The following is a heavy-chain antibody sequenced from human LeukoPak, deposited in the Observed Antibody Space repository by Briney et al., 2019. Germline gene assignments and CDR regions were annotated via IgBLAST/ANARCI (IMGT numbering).Heavy chain of an antibody. D-gene: IGHD5-18*01. CDR3: ARDGDYSSGYGKDC. V-gene: IGHV3-30-3*01. J-gene: IGHJ4*02. CDR1: GFTFSNYA. Sequence: GGSLRLSCAASGFTFSNYAMPWVRQAPGKGLEWVARIASDGSSQHYADSVKGRVTISRDNSRNILYLQVNSLSAEDTAVYYCARDGDYSSGYGKDCWGQGTLVTVSS. CDR2: IASDGSSQ.